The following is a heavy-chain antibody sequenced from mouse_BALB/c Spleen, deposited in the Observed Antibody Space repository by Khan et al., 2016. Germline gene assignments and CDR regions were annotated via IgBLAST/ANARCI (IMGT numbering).Heavy chain of an antibody. D-gene: IGHD2-3*01. V-gene: IGHV1S137*01. CDR2: INTYYGDA. J-gene: IGHJ2*01. CDR1: GYTFTDYA. Sequence: VQLQESGAELVRPGVSVKISCKGSGYTFTDYAIHWVKQSHAKSLEWIGIINTYYGDASYNQKFKDKATVTVDKSSSTAYMELARLTSEDSAIYYCARGGYHVEGYYFDYWGQGTTLTVSS. CDR3: ARGGYHVEGYYFDY.